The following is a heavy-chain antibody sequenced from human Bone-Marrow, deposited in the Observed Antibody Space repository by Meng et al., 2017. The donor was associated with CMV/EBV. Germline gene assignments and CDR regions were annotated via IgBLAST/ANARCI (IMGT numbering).Heavy chain of an antibody. CDR2: IYPGDSDT. J-gene: IGHJ4*02. Sequence: KVSCKGSGYSFTSYWIGWVRQMPGKGLEWIGIIYPGDSDTRYSPSFQGQVTISADKSISTAYLQWSSLKASDTAMYYCARTRVVPAAMEFDYWGQGTLVTVSS. D-gene: IGHD2-2*01. CDR3: ARTRVVPAAMEFDY. CDR1: GYSFTSYW. V-gene: IGHV5-51*01.